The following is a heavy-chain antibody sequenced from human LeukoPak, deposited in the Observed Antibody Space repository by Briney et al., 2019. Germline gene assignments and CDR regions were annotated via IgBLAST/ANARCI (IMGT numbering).Heavy chain of an antibody. J-gene: IGHJ4*02. CDR1: EFTFSSHA. CDR3: AKDLGYTPLYYFDY. D-gene: IGHD6-13*01. CDR2: ISGSGGST. V-gene: IGHV3-23*01. Sequence: GGSLRLSCAASEFTFSSHAMIWVRQAPGKGLEWVSAISGSGGSTYYADSVKGRFTISRDNSKNTLYLQMNSLRAEDTAVYFCAKDLGYTPLYYFDYWGQGTLVTVSS.